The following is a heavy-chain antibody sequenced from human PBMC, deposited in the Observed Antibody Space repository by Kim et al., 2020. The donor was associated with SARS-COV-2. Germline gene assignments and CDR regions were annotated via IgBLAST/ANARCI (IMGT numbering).Heavy chain of an antibody. V-gene: IGHV3-15*01. D-gene: IGHD3-16*01. Sequence: GGSLRLSCAASGFTFSNAWMSWVRQAPGKGLEWVGRIKSKTDGGTTDYAAPVKGRFTISRDDSKNTLYLQMNSLKTEDTAVYYCTTGRNYDYIWGSYSLVGYWGQGTLVTVSS. J-gene: IGHJ4*02. CDR1: GFTFSNAW. CDR2: IKSKTDGGTT. CDR3: TTGRNYDYIWGSYSLVGY.